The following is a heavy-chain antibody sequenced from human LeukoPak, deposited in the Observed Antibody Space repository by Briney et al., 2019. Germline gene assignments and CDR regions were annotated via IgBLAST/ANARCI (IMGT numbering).Heavy chain of an antibody. CDR2: IYYSGST. Sequence: PSETLSLTCTVSGGSISSSSYYWGWIRQPPGKGLEWIGSIYYSGSTYYNPSLKSRVTISVDTSKNQFSLKLSSVTAADTAVYYCAREGTGDIVATPRYFDYWGQGTLVTVSS. CDR3: AREGTGDIVATPRYFDY. D-gene: IGHD5-12*01. CDR1: GGSISSSSYY. J-gene: IGHJ4*02. V-gene: IGHV4-39*02.